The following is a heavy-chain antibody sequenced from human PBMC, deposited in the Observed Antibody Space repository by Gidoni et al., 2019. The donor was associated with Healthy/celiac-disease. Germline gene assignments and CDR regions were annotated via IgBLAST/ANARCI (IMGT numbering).Heavy chain of an antibody. D-gene: IGHD3-3*01. CDR3: ARSHYDFWSGYYTPFGY. CDR2: IYSSGST. CDR1: GGSISSYY. J-gene: IGHJ4*02. Sequence: QVQLQESGPGLVKPSETLSLTCTVSGGSISSYYWSWIRQPPGKGLEWIGYIYSSGSTNYNPSLKSRVTISVDTSKNQFSLKLSSVTAADTAVYYCARSHYDFWSGYYTPFGYWGQGTLVTVSS. V-gene: IGHV4-59*08.